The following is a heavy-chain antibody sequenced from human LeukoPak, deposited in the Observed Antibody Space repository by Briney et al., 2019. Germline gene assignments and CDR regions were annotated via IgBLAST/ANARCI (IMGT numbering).Heavy chain of an antibody. J-gene: IGHJ6*04. CDR3: ARERRYYYGSGKRYGMDV. D-gene: IGHD3-10*01. CDR1: GGSFSGYY. CDR2: INHSGST. V-gene: IGHV4-34*01. Sequence: SETLSITCAVYGGSFSGYYWSWIRQPPGKGLEWIGEINHSGSTNYNPSLKSRVTISVDTSKNQFSLKLSSVTAADSAVYYCARERRYYYGSGKRYGMDVWGKGTTVTVSS.